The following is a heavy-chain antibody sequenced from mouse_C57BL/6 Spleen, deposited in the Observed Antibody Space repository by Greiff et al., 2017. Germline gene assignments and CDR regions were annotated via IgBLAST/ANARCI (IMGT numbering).Heavy chain of an antibody. D-gene: IGHD2-12*01. CDR3: ARDYNYAMDY. CDR2: IYPGDGDT. V-gene: IGHV1-82*01. J-gene: IGHJ4*01. Sequence: QVKLQQSGPELVKPGASVKISCKASGYAFSSSWMNWVKQRPGKGLEWLGRIYPGDGDTNYNGKFKGKATLTADKSSSTAYMQLSSLTSEDSAVYFCARDYNYAMDYWGQGTSVTVSS. CDR1: GYAFSSSW.